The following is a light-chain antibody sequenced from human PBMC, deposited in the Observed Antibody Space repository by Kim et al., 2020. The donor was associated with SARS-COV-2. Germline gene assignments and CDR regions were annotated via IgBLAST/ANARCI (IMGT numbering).Light chain of an antibody. CDR1: NNDVGGYNY. J-gene: IGLJ1*01. CDR2: DVK. CDR3: SSYTATTASV. V-gene: IGLV2-14*03. Sequence: GQSITNSGAGTNNDVGGYNYVSLYQQHPGKAPKLLIYDVKRRPSGVSDRFSGSKSGYRATLTISGLQPEDEAEYYCSSYTATTASVFGTGTKVTVL.